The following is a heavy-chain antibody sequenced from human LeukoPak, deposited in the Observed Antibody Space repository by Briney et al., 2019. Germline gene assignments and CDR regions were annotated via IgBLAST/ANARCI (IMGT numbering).Heavy chain of an antibody. J-gene: IGHJ3*02. D-gene: IGHD2-2*01. Sequence: PSETLSLTCTVSGGSLSSTSYYWGWIRQPPGKGLEWIGSISYSGSTYYNPSLKSRVTISVDTSKNQFSLKLSPVTAADTAVYYCARVLYLGAFDIWGQGTMVTVSS. CDR1: GGSLSSTSYY. V-gene: IGHV4-39*07. CDR3: ARVLYLGAFDI. CDR2: ISYSGST.